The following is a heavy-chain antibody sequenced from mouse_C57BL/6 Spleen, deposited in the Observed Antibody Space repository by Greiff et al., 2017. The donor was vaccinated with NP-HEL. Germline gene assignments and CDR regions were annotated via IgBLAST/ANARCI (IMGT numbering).Heavy chain of an antibody. J-gene: IGHJ2*01. V-gene: IGHV5-16*01. CDR2: INYDGSST. D-gene: IGHD4-1*01. Sequence: EVQRVESEGGLVQPGSSMKLSCTASGFTFSDYYMAWVRQVPEKGLEWVANINYDGSSTYYLDSLKSRFIISRDNAKNILYLQMSSLKSEDTATYYCARAPTGTKYYFDDWGQGTTLTVSS. CDR1: GFTFSDYY. CDR3: ARAPTGTKYYFDD.